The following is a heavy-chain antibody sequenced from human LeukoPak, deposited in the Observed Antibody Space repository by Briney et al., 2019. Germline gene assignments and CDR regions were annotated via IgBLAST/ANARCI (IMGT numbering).Heavy chain of an antibody. CDR2: ISSSSSYI. CDR1: GFTFSSYS. D-gene: IGHD3-10*01. V-gene: IGHV3-21*04. J-gene: IGHJ6*03. Sequence: GGSLRLSCAASGFTFSSYSMNWVRQAPGKGLEWVSSISSSSSYIYYADSVKGRFTISRDNAKNSLYLQMNSLRSEDTAVYYCARGRRITMVRGYHYYMDVWGKGTTVTISS. CDR3: ARGRRITMVRGYHYYMDV.